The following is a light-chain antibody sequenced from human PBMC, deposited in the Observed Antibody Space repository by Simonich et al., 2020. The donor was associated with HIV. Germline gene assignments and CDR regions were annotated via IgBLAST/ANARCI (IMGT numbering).Light chain of an antibody. CDR1: NIGSES. J-gene: IGLJ3*02. CDR2: RDS. V-gene: IGLV3-9*01. Sequence: SDVLTQPPSVSVAPGKTARITCGGKNIGSESVHWYQQKAGQAPVMVIYRDSNRPSGIPERFSGFNSGNTATLTISRAQAGDEADYFCQVWASSSVFGGGTKLTVL. CDR3: QVWASSSV.